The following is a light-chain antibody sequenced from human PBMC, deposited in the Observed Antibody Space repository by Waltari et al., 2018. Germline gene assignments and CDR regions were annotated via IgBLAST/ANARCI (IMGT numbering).Light chain of an antibody. Sequence: DMMLTQPPATLSLSPGERATPSCRASQSVGSYLAWYQQKPGQAPRLLFYDTSSRATGVPARFTASGSGTDFSLTISSLDPEDFAVYYCQQRGNWPLTFGGGTKVEIK. V-gene: IGKV3-11*01. CDR2: DTS. CDR1: QSVGSY. J-gene: IGKJ4*01. CDR3: QQRGNWPLT.